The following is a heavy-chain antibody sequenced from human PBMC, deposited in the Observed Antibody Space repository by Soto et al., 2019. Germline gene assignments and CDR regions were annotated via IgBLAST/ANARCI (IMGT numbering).Heavy chain of an antibody. Sequence: QVLLVQSGAEVKNPGASVRVSCKTSGYTFTSYGLSWLRQAPGQGLEWMGWISTDNGNTDYAQKLQGRVTMTTDTSTRTAYMELRSLSSDDTAMYYCARSCPGRTCYFIYWGQGTLVAVSS. CDR1: GYTFTSYG. CDR3: ARSCPGRTCYFIY. CDR2: ISTDNGNT. D-gene: IGHD2-8*01. J-gene: IGHJ4*02. V-gene: IGHV1-18*01.